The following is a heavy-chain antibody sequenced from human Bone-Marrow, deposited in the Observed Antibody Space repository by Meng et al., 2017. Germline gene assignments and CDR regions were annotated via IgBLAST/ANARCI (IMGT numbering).Heavy chain of an antibody. CDR1: GFSFSDYH. CDR2: IYSGGTT. J-gene: IGHJ4*02. CDR3: TRDHTMIRGVLAD. D-gene: IGHD3-10*01. Sequence: GESLKISCAASGFSFSDYHMSWIRQAPGKGLEYVSVIYSGGTTYYADSVKGRFTISRDNSKNTLYLQMDSLSAEDTAVYYCTRDHTMIRGVLADWGQGTLVTVSS. V-gene: IGHV3-66*02.